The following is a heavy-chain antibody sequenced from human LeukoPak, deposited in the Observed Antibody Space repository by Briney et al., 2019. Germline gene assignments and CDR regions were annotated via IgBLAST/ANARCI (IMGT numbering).Heavy chain of an antibody. J-gene: IGHJ4*02. CDR2: ISYDGSNK. CDR1: GFTFCSHA. Sequence: GGPLRLSCAASGFTFCSHAMHGVRQATGKGLEWVAVISYDGSNKYYADSVKRLFPISRDNSKNTVYLQMNSLRAEDTAVYYCARDFSNYYANSAYSGDTWFDYCGQGTLVTVSS. CDR3: ARDFSNYYANSAYSGDTWFDY. D-gene: IGHD3-22*01. V-gene: IGHV3-30*04.